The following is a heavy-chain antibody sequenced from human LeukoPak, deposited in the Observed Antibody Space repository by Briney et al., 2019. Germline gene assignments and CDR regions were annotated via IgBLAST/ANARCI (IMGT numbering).Heavy chain of an antibody. CDR2: INHSGST. V-gene: IGHV4-34*01. D-gene: IGHD3-3*01. CDR1: GGSFSGYY. Sequence: SSETLSLTCAVYGGSFSGYYWSWIRQPPGKGLEWIGEINHSGSTNYNPSLKSRVTISVDTSKNQFSLKLSSVTAADTAVYYCARGRVLRFLEWLPKNYYYYMDVWGKGTTVTVSS. CDR3: ARGRVLRFLEWLPKNYYYYMDV. J-gene: IGHJ6*03.